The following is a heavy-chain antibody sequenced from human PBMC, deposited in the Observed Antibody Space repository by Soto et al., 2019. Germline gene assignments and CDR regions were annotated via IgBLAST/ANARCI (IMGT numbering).Heavy chain of an antibody. D-gene: IGHD2-21*01. J-gene: IGHJ6*03. Sequence: SVKVSCKASGGTFSSYTISWVRQAPGQGLEWMGRIIPILGIANYAQKFQGRVTITADKSTSTAYMELSSLRSEDTAVYYCASSYCGGDCSAYCYFYMDVWGKGTKVTVPS. CDR3: ASSYCGGDCSAYCYFYMDV. CDR1: GGTFSSYT. CDR2: IIPILGIA. V-gene: IGHV1-69*02.